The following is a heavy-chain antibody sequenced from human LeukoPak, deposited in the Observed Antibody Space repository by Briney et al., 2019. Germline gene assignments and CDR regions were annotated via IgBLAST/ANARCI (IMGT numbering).Heavy chain of an antibody. D-gene: IGHD3-10*01. J-gene: IGHJ4*02. CDR2: ISSSSSTI. CDR1: GFTFSSYS. Sequence: PGGSLRLSCAASGFTFSSYSMNWVRQAPGKGLEWVSYISSSSSTIYYADSVKGRFTISRDNAKNSLYLQMNSLRAEDTAVYYCARVVTMVLSDYWGQGTLVTVSS. CDR3: ARVVTMVLSDY. V-gene: IGHV3-48*04.